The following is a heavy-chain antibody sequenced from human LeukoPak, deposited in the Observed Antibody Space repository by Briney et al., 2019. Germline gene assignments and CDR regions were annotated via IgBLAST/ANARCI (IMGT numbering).Heavy chain of an antibody. CDR1: GFTFSDYY. CDR2: ISSSSSYT. J-gene: IGHJ3*02. V-gene: IGHV3-11*05. Sequence: PGGTLRLSCAASGFTFSDYYMSWIRQAQGKGLEWVSYISSSSSYTNYADSVKGRFTISRDNAKNSLYLQMNSLRAEDTAVYYCARDLGSYYYDSSGHPTGAFDIWGQGTMVTVSS. CDR3: ARDLGSYYYDSSGHPTGAFDI. D-gene: IGHD3-22*01.